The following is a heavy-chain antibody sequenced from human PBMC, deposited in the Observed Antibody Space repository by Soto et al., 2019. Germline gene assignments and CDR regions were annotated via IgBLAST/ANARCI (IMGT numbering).Heavy chain of an antibody. CDR3: AGRKVGASTWYYYYGMDV. CDR2: ISTSSSTI. J-gene: IGHJ6*02. D-gene: IGHD1-26*01. CDR1: GFTFSSYS. V-gene: IGHV3-48*02. Sequence: EVQLVESGGGLVQPGGSLRLSCAASGFTFSSYSMNWVRQAPGKGLEWVSYISTSSSTIYSADSVKGRFTISRDNAKNSLYLQMNSLRDEDTAVYYCAGRKVGASTWYYYYGMDVWGQGTTVTVSS.